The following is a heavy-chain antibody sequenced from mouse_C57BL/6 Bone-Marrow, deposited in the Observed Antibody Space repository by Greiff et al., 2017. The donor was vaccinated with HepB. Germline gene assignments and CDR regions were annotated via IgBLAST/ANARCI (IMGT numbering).Heavy chain of an antibody. J-gene: IGHJ2*01. CDR3: ARRGGSPYYFDY. CDR1: GFTFSSYT. V-gene: IGHV5-9*01. Sequence: EVQVVESGGGLVKPGGSLKLSCAASGFTFSSYTMSWVRQTPEKRLEWVATISGGGGNTYYPDSVKGRFTISRDNAKNTLYLQLSSLRSEDTALYYCARRGGSPYYFDYWGQGTTLTVSS. D-gene: IGHD1-1*01. CDR2: ISGGGGNT.